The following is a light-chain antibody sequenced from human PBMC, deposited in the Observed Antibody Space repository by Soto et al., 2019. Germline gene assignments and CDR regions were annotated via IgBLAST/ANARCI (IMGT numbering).Light chain of an antibody. CDR2: AAS. J-gene: IGKJ2*01. CDR1: QTLSTNS. Sequence: EIVLTQSPGTLSLSPGERATLSCRASQTLSTNSLAWYQQRPGQTPRLLIYAASTRDTDIPDRFNGSGSGTDFALTISRLEPQDFALYYCQQYSSYSETFGQGTKLEIK. V-gene: IGKV3-20*01. CDR3: QQYSSYSET.